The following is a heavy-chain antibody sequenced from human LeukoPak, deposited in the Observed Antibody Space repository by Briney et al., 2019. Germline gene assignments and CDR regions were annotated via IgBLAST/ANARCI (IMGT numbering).Heavy chain of an antibody. D-gene: IGHD3-10*01. Sequence: GGSLRLSCAASGFTFSSYAMSWVRQAPGKGLEWVSAISGSGGSTYYADSVKGRFTISRDNSKNTLYLQMNSLRAEDTAVYYCAKGLLWFGELFRGDFDYWGQGTLVTVSS. V-gene: IGHV3-23*01. CDR1: GFTFSSYA. CDR2: ISGSGGST. CDR3: AKGLLWFGELFRGDFDY. J-gene: IGHJ4*02.